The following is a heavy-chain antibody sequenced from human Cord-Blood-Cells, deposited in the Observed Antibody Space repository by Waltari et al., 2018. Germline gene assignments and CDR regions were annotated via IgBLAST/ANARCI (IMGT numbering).Heavy chain of an antibody. CDR2: ISLNSGSI. V-gene: IGHV3-9*01. D-gene: IGHD6-6*01. J-gene: IGHJ3*02. CDR1: GCTFHDCA. CDR3: AKEYSSSDDAFDI. Sequence: EVQLVESGVGLVQPGRSLRLHWAAPGCTFHDCAMARGPPAPGKGLEWVSGISLNSGSIGYADSVKVQFTISRDNAKNSLYLQMNSLRAEDTALYYCAKEYSSSDDAFDIWGQGTMVTVSS.